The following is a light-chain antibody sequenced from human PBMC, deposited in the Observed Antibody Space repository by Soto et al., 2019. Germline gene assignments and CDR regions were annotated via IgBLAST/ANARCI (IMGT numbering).Light chain of an antibody. CDR3: QQYNTYPWT. CDR2: GAS. Sequence: EIQMTQSPSSVSASVGDRVTITCRASQSVNSNLAWYQQKPGQAPRLISYGASSRATGIPDRFSGSGSGTDFTLTISTLQPDDFETYYCQQYNTYPWTFGQGTKVDIK. V-gene: IGKV3D-15*01. J-gene: IGKJ1*01. CDR1: QSVNSN.